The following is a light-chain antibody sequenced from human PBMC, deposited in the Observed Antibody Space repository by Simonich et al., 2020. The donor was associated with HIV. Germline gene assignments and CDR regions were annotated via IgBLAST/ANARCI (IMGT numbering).Light chain of an antibody. CDR1: SNDVGGYNY. CDR2: EVS. CDR3: SSYTGSTTLV. J-gene: IGLJ2*01. V-gene: IGLV2-8*01. Sequence: QSALTQPPSASGSPGQSVTISCTGTSNDVGGYNYVSWYQQHPDKAPKLLIYEVSKRPSGVPDRFSGSKSGNTASLTVSGLQAEDEADYYCSSYTGSTTLVFGGGTRLTVL.